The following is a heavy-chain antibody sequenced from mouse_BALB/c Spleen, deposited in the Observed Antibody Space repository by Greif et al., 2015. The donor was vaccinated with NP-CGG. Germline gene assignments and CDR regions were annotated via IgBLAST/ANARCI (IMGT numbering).Heavy chain of an antibody. V-gene: IGHV14-3*02. CDR3: GNAYYRSLGFAC. CDR1: GFNIKDTY. Sequence: VQLKEPGAELVKPGASVKLSCTVSGFNIKDTYMHWVKQRPEQGLEWIGRIHPANGDTEYDPKFQGKATITAGTSSNTAYLQLSSLTSEDTAVYYCGNAYYRSLGFACWGQGTLVTVSA. J-gene: IGHJ3*01. D-gene: IGHD2-14*01. CDR2: IHPANGDT.